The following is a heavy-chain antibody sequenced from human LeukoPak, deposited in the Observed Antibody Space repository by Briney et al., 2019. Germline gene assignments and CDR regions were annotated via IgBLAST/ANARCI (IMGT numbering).Heavy chain of an antibody. V-gene: IGHV4-61*08. CDR2: IYYSGST. J-gene: IGHJ3*02. CDR3: ARVGYSYGSWYPDRAFDT. CDR1: GGSISSGGYY. Sequence: PSETLSLTCTVSGGSISSGGYYWSWIRQHPGKGLEWIGYIYYSGSTNYNPSLKSRVTISVDTSKNQFSLKLSSVTAADTAVYYCARVGYSYGSWYPDRAFDTWGQGTMVTVSS. D-gene: IGHD5-18*01.